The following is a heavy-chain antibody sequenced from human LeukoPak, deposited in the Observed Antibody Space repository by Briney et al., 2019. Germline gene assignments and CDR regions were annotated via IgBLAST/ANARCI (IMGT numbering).Heavy chain of an antibody. CDR3: TRDGGGSWYRYFLDS. J-gene: IGHJ4*02. V-gene: IGHV1-18*01. CDR1: GYTFTSYG. D-gene: IGHD2-15*01. CDR2: ISAYNGNT. Sequence: ASVKVSCKASGYTFTSYGISWVRQAPGQGLEWMGWISAYNGNTNYAQKLQGRVTMTTDTSTSTAYMELRSLRSDDTAVYYCTRDGGGSWYRYFLDSWGQGTLVTVSS.